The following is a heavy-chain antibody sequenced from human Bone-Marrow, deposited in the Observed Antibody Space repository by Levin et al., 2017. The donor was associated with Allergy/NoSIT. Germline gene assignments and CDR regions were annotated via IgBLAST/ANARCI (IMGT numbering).Heavy chain of an antibody. D-gene: IGHD3-16*02. CDR2: IDPSDSYT. CDR3: ARLATPITFGGVIVWATREYYFDY. CDR1: GYSFTSYW. V-gene: IGHV5-10-1*01. Sequence: PGESLKISCKGSGYSFTSYWISWVRQMPGKGLEWMGRIDPSDSYTNYSPSFQGHVTISADKSISTAYLQWSSLKASDTAMYYCARLATPITFGGVIVWATREYYFDYWGQGTLVTVSS. J-gene: IGHJ4*02.